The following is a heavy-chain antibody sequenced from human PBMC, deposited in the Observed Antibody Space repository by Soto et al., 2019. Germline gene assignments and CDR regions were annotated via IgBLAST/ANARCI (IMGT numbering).Heavy chain of an antibody. V-gene: IGHV4-30-4*01. D-gene: IGHD2-15*01. CDR1: GGSISSGDYY. CDR3: ARYCSGGSCYEGRSSLFDY. Sequence: SETLSLTCTVSGGSISSGDYYWSWIRQPPGKCLEWIGYIYYSGSTYYNPSLKSRVTISVDTSKNQFSLKLSSVTAADTAVYYCARYCSGGSCYEGRSSLFDYWGQGTLVTVSS. CDR2: IYYSGST. J-gene: IGHJ4*02.